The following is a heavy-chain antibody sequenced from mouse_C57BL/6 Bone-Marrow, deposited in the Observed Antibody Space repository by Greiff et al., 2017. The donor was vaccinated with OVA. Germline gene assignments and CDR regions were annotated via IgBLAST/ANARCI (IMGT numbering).Heavy chain of an antibody. V-gene: IGHV2-2*01. CDR2: IWSGGST. J-gene: IGHJ3*01. Sequence: VHLVESGPGLVQPSQSLSITCTVSGFSLTSYGVHWVRQSPGKGLEWLGVIWSGGSTDYNAAFISRLSISKDNSKSQVFFKMNSLQAADTAICDCARISWGGFAYWGQGTLVTVSA. CDR1: GFSLTSYG. CDR3: ARISWGGFAY. D-gene: IGHD1-1*01.